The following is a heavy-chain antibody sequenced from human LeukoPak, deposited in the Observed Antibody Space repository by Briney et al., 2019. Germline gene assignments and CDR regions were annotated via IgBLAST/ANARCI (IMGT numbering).Heavy chain of an antibody. CDR2: ISSSSSHI. CDR1: GFTFSTYS. D-gene: IGHD2/OR15-2a*01. J-gene: IGHJ4*02. V-gene: IGHV3-21*01. Sequence: PGGSLRLSCAVSGFTFSTYSMNWVRQAPGKGLEWVSSISSSSSHIYYADSVRGRFTISRDNAKNSLYLQMNSLRAEDTAVYYCARASNSATHDYRGQGTLVTVSS. CDR3: ARASNSATHDY.